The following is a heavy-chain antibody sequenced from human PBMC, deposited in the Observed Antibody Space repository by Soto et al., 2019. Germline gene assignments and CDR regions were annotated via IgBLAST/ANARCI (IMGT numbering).Heavy chain of an antibody. D-gene: IGHD3-22*01. CDR3: ARVDDSSGYTFDY. V-gene: IGHV3-48*01. CDR1: GFTFSSYS. Sequence: GGSLRLSCAASGFTFSSYSMNWVRQAPGKGLEWVSYISSSSSTIYYADSVKGRFTISRDNAKNSLYLQMNSLRAEDTAVYYCARVDDSSGYTFDYWGQGTLVTVSS. CDR2: ISSSSSTI. J-gene: IGHJ4*02.